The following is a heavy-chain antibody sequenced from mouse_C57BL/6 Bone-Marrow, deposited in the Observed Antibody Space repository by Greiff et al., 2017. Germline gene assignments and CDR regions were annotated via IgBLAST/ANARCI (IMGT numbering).Heavy chain of an antibody. D-gene: IGHD2-10*01. V-gene: IGHV14-4*01. CDR3: TTDSPPLLD. J-gene: IGHJ2*01. Sequence: VQLQQSGAELVRPGASVKLSCTASGFNIKDAYMHWVKQRPEQGLEWIGWIDPENGDTEYASKFQGKATITADTSSNTAYLQLSSLTSEDTAVYYCTTDSPPLLDWGQGTTLTVSS. CDR1: GFNIKDAY. CDR2: IDPENGDT.